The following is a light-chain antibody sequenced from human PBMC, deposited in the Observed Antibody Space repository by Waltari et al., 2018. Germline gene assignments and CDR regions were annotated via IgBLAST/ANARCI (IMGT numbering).Light chain of an antibody. J-gene: IGLJ3*02. Sequence: QSALTQPASVYGYPGQSITISCTGTSSDVGGYNYVSWYQQHPGKAPIHMIYDVSKRPSGVSTCFSGSRSGNTASLNISVLQAEDEADYYCSSYTSSSTGFGGGTNLTGL. V-gene: IGLV2-14*01. CDR1: SSDVGGYNY. CDR2: DVS. CDR3: SSYTSSSTG.